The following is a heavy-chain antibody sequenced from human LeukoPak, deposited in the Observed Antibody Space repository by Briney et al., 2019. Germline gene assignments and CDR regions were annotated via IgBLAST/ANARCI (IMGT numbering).Heavy chain of an antibody. D-gene: IGHD3-22*01. CDR3: ARGAYYYED. V-gene: IGHV3-48*01. Sequence: SGGSLRLSCAASGFTFSSHSMNWVRQAPGKGLEWVSYISSSSSTIYNADSVKGRFTISRDNAKNSLYLQMNSLRAEDTAVYYCARGAYYYEDWGQGTLVTVSS. CDR1: GFTFSSHS. J-gene: IGHJ4*02. CDR2: ISSSSSTI.